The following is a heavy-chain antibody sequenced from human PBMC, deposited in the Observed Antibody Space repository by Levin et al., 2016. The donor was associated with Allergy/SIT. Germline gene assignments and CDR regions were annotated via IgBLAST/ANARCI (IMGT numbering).Heavy chain of an antibody. CDR2: IYYSGST. Sequence: SETLSLTCTVSGGSISTSYWNWIRQPPGKGLEWIGYIYYSGSTNYNPSLKSRVTISIDTSKNQVSLKLSSVTAADTAVYYCARGLKDGDYVYWFDPWGQGTLVTVSS. J-gene: IGHJ5*02. V-gene: IGHV4-59*01. D-gene: IGHD4-17*01. CDR1: GGSISTSY. CDR3: ARGLKDGDYVYWFDP.